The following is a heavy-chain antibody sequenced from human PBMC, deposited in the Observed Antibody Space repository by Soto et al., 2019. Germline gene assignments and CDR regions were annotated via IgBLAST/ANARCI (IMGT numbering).Heavy chain of an antibody. D-gene: IGHD1-1*01. V-gene: IGHV3-48*03. Sequence: GGSLRLSCAASGFTFSSYEMNWVRQAPGKGLEWVSYISSSGSTIYYADSVKGRFTISRDNAKNSLYLQMNSLRAEDTAVYYCARDDPSSYNWNDYWGQGTLVTVSS. CDR2: ISSSGSTI. CDR1: GFTFSSYE. CDR3: ARDDPSSYNWNDY. J-gene: IGHJ4*02.